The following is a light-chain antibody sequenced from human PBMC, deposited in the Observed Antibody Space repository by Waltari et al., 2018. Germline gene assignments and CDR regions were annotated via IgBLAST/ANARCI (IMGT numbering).Light chain of an antibody. Sequence: DIQMTLSPSSLSASIGDRVTITFQASQDISIYVNWYQQKPGKAPRLLIYDASTLESGVPSRFTGSGSGTDFTFTINSLQPEDIATYYCLQYDNIPPYTFGQGTKLEIK. J-gene: IGKJ2*01. CDR1: QDISIY. V-gene: IGKV1-33*01. CDR3: LQYDNIPPYT. CDR2: DAS.